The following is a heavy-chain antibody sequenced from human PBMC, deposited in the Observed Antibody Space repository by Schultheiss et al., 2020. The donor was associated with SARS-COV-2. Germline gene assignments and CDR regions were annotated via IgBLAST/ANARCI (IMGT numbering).Heavy chain of an antibody. V-gene: IGHV3-15*07. Sequence: GESLKISCAASGFTFSNAWMNWVRQAPGKGLEWVGRIKSKTDGGTTDYAAPVKGRFTISRDDSKNTLYLQMNSLKTEDTAVYYCTTYYYGSGSYYRDYWGQGTLVTVSS. D-gene: IGHD3-10*01. CDR3: TTYYYGSGSYYRDY. J-gene: IGHJ4*02. CDR2: IKSKTDGGTT. CDR1: GFTFSNAW.